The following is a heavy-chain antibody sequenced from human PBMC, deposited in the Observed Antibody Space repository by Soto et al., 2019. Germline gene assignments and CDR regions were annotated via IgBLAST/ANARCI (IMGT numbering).Heavy chain of an antibody. D-gene: IGHD6-13*01. CDR1: GGSISSYY. CDR2: IYYSGST. CDR3: ARGQGAAAGHSNFDY. V-gene: IGHV4-59*12. Sequence: SETLSLTCTVSGGSISSYYWSWIRQPPGKGLEWIGYIYYSGSTNYNPSLKSRVTISVDTSKNQFSLKLSSVTAADTAVYYCARGQGAAAGHSNFDYWGQGALVTVSS. J-gene: IGHJ4*02.